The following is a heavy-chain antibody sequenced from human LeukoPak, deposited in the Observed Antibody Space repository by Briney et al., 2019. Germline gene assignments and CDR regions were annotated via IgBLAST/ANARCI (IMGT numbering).Heavy chain of an antibody. CDR3: ARVVRWLSGAGYYFDY. CDR2: IYYSGST. D-gene: IGHD3-22*01. Sequence: SETLSLTCAVYGGSFSDYSWNWIRQPPGKGLEWIGYIYYSGSTYYNPSLKSRVTISVDTSKNQFSLKLSSVTAADTAVYYCARVVRWLSGAGYYFDYWGQGTLVTVSS. V-gene: IGHV4-30-4*08. CDR1: GGSFSDYS. J-gene: IGHJ4*02.